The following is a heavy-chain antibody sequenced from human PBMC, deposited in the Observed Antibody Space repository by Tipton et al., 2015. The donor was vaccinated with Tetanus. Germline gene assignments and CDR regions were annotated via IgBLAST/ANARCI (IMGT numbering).Heavy chain of an antibody. D-gene: IGHD3-3*01. CDR3: ARIHDFWSGYFDF. CDR1: GGSITAGGYY. J-gene: IGHJ4*02. V-gene: IGHV4-61*08. CDR2: ILYGGST. Sequence: LRLSCTVSGGSITAGGYYWSWIRQPPGKGLEYIGYILYGGSTHYSPSLKSRVTVSADPSKNQFSLKLSSVTAADTAVYYCARIHDFWSGYFDFWGQGTLVIVSS.